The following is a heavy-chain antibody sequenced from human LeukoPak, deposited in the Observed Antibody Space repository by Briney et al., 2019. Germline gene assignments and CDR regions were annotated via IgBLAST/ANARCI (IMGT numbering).Heavy chain of an antibody. CDR2: ISGSGGSS. D-gene: IGHD3-16*01. Sequence: PGGCLRLSCAASGFTFSSYAMSWVRQAPGKGLEWVSTISGSGGSSDHSDSVKGRFTISRDNSKNTLYLQMNSLRAEDTAVYYCAKDVLTFGGVTGTAFDYWGQGTLVTVSS. CDR3: AKDVLTFGGVTGTAFDY. J-gene: IGHJ4*01. CDR1: GFTFSSYA. V-gene: IGHV3-23*01.